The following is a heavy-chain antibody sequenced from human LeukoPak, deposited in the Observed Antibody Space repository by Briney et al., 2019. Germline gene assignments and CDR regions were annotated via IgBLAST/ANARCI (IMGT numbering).Heavy chain of an antibody. J-gene: IGHJ3*02. CDR1: GYSFTTYW. CDR2: IYPGDSDT. CDR3: ARRSGYAFDI. V-gene: IGHV5-51*01. D-gene: IGHD3-22*01. Sequence: GESLKISCKGSGYSFTTYWIAWARQMPGKGLERMGIIYPGDSDTRYSPSFQGQVTISADKSISTAYLHWNSLKASDTAMYFCARRSGYAFDIWGQGTMVTVSS.